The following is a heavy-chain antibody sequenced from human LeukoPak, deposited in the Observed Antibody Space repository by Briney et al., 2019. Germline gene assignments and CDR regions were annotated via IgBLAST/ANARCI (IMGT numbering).Heavy chain of an antibody. D-gene: IGHD1-1*01. J-gene: IGHJ4*02. CDR3: ARQGNWNDVYFDY. V-gene: IGHV5-51*01. CDR1: GYRFTSYW. Sequence: GESLKISCKGSGYRFTSYWIGWVRQTPGKGLEWMGIIYPGDSDTRYSPSFQGQVTISADKSISTAYLQWSSLKASDTAMYYCARQGNWNDVYFDYWGQGTLVTVSS. CDR2: IYPGDSDT.